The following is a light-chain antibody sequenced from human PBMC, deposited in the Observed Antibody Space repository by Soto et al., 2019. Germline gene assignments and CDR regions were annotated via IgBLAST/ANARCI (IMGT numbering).Light chain of an antibody. CDR1: QGIGET. V-gene: IGKV3-15*01. Sequence: EVVMTQSPATLSVSPGEGATLSCRASQGIGETLAWYQHKPGQTPRLLIYDTSTRATGVPARFSGSRYGTELTIAISRLEHEDFEVYYCQQYGTSPITFGQGTRLEIK. J-gene: IGKJ5*01. CDR2: DTS. CDR3: QQYGTSPIT.